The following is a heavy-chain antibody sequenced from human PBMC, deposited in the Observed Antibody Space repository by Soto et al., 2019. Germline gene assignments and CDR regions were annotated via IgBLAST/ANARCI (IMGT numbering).Heavy chain of an antibody. D-gene: IGHD4-17*01. CDR3: AGDNSKAYMVEGMDYVDYDMDF. V-gene: IGHV1-69*01. CDR2: IIPRFATT. J-gene: IGHJ6*02. Sequence: QVHLVQSGAEVKKPGSSVKVSCKASGGTFSNYAISGVRQAPGQGIEWMGGIIPRFATTNYAQHFQGRVTITADESTSTSYMELSSLRFEDTAIYYCAGDNSKAYMVEGMDYVDYDMDFWGQGTTVTVSS. CDR1: GGTFSNYA.